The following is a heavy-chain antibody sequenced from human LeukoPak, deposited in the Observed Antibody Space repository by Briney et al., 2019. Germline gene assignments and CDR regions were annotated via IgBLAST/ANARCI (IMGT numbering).Heavy chain of an antibody. J-gene: IGHJ6*03. CDR3: ARVRCSGGSCYWDPGYYYYYMDV. V-gene: IGHV1-18*01. D-gene: IGHD2-15*01. CDR1: GYTFTSYG. Sequence: ASVKVSCKASGYTFTSYGISWMRQAPGQGLEWMGWISAYNGNTIYTQKVQGRVTMTTDTSTSTAYMELRSLRSEDTAVYYCARVRCSGGSCYWDPGYYYYYMDVWGKGTTVTVSS. CDR2: ISAYNGNT.